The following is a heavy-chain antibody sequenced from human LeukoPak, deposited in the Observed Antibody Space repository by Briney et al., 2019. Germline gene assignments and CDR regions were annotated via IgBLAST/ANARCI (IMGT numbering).Heavy chain of an antibody. CDR1: GLTFSSYA. J-gene: IGHJ4*02. CDR2: ISDSGGST. CDR3: AKETVVSYFDY. Sequence: GGSLRLSCAASGLTFSSYAMSWVRQAPGKGLEWVSGISDSGGSTYYADSVKGRFTISRDISKNTLYLHMNSLRAEDTAVYYCAKETVVSYFDYWGQGTLVTVSS. D-gene: IGHD4-23*01. V-gene: IGHV3-23*01.